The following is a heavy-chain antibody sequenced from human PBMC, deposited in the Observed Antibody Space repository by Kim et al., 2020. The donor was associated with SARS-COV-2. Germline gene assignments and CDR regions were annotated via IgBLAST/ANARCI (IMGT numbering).Heavy chain of an antibody. CDR2: ISGDGGST. Sequence: GGSLRLSCAASGFTFDDYAMHWVRQAPGKGLEWVSLISGDGGSTYYADSVKGRFTISRDNSKNSLYLQMNSLRTEDTALYYCAKERNYDYIWGSYTLDYWGQGTLVTVSS. CDR1: GFTFDDYA. V-gene: IGHV3-43*02. J-gene: IGHJ4*02. CDR3: AKERNYDYIWGSYTLDY. D-gene: IGHD3-16*01.